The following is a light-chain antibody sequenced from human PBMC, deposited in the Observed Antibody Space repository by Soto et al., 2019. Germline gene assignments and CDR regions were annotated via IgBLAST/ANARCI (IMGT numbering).Light chain of an antibody. J-gene: IGLJ1*01. V-gene: IGLV2-18*02. CDR2: EVS. CDR1: SSDVGSYNR. Sequence: QFVLTQAPSVCGYRGQPVAISCTGTSSDVGSYNRVSWYQQPPGAAPKLMIYEVSNRPSGVPDRFSGSKSGNTASLTISGLQAEDEADYYCNSYTGSSTYVFGTGTKVTVL. CDR3: NSYTGSSTYV.